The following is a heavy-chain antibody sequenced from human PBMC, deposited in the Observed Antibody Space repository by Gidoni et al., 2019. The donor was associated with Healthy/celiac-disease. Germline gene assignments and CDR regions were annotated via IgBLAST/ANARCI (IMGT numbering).Heavy chain of an antibody. CDR3: ARRGIAARTPFDY. V-gene: IGHV4-34*01. CDR1: GGSFSGYY. D-gene: IGHD6-6*01. J-gene: IGHJ4*02. CDR2: INHSGST. Sequence: QVQLQQWDAGLLKPSETLSLPCAVYGGSFSGYYWSWIRQPPGKGLEWIGEINHSGSTNYNPSLKSRVTISVDTSKNQFSLKLSSVTAADTAVYYCARRGIAARTPFDYWGQGTLVTVSS.